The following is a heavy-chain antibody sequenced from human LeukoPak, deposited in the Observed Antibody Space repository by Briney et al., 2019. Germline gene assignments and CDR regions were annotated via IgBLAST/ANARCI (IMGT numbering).Heavy chain of an antibody. V-gene: IGHV3-66*02. D-gene: IGHD3-3*01. CDR3: ARGTYYDFWSGYFGPLDYYYYYMDV. CDR2: IYSGGST. CDR1: GFTVSSNY. Sequence: GGSLRLSCAASGFTVSSNYMSWVRQAPGKGLEWVSVIYSGGSTYYADSVKGRFTISRDNSKNTLYLQMNSLRAEDTAVYYCARGTYYDFWSGYFGPLDYYYYYMDVWGKGTTVTVSS. J-gene: IGHJ6*03.